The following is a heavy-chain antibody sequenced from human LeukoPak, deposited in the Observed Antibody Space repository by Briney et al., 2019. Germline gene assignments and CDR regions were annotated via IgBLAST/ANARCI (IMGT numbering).Heavy chain of an antibody. CDR2: MNPNSGET. CDR1: QYTFMSYN. CDR3: ARIRYSSSWYEFDP. Sequence: ASVKVSCKASQYTFMSYNLNWVRQAPGQGLEWMGWMNPNSGETGYAQKFQGRVTMTTDTSTSTAYMELRSLRSDDTAVYYCARIRYSSSWYEFDPWGQGTLVTVSS. D-gene: IGHD6-13*01. J-gene: IGHJ5*02. V-gene: IGHV1-8*01.